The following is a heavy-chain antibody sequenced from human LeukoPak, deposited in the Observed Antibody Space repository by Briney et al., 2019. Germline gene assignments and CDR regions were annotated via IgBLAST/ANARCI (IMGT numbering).Heavy chain of an antibody. Sequence: GASVKVSCKASGYTFTSYDINWVRQATGQGLEWMGWMNPNSGNTGYAQKFQGRVIMTRNTSISTAYMELSSLRSEDTAVYYCARAIRGQWLPYYYYYYMDVWGKGTTVTISS. D-gene: IGHD6-19*01. CDR1: GYTFTSYD. J-gene: IGHJ6*03. CDR3: ARAIRGQWLPYYYYYYMDV. CDR2: MNPNSGNT. V-gene: IGHV1-8*02.